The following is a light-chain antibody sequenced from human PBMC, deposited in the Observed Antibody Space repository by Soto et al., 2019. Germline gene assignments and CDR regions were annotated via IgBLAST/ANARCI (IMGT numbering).Light chain of an antibody. V-gene: IGKV1-39*01. CDR1: QSISSY. Sequence: DIQMTQSPSSLSASVGDRVTITCRASQSISSYLNWFQQKPGIAPKLLIYGASSLQGGVPSRFSGSGSGTEFTLTISSLQPEDFATYYCQQSYSVFWTFGQGTKVEIK. CDR3: QQSYSVFWT. CDR2: GAS. J-gene: IGKJ1*01.